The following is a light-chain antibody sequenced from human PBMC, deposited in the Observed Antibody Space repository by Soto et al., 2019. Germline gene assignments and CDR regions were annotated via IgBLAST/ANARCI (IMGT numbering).Light chain of an antibody. CDR3: AARDDSLNGWV. J-gene: IGLJ3*02. CDR1: SSNIGSNT. CDR2: SNE. Sequence: QSVLTQAPSASGTPGQRVTISCSGSSSNIGSNTVSWYQQVPGTAPKLLIYSNEQRPSGVPDRFSGSKSGTSASLAIGGLQSEDEADYYCAARDDSLNGWVFGGGTKLTVL. V-gene: IGLV1-44*01.